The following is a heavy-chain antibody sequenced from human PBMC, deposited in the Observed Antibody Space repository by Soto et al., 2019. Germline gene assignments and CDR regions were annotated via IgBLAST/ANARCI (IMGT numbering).Heavy chain of an antibody. CDR3: ARCPQPPDTADPDAVDV. V-gene: IGHV1-69*18. Sequence: QVQLVQSGTEVKKPGASVKVSCKASGGTFSRSGFHWVRQAPGQGLEWMGMIVPSVDTTNYAQKFQARVTISADQFTSTVYMEVRSLRSEDTAVDYCARCPQPPDTADPDAVDVWGQGTRVIVSS. J-gene: IGHJ6*02. CDR1: GGTFSRSG. CDR2: IVPSVDTT. D-gene: IGHD5-18*01.